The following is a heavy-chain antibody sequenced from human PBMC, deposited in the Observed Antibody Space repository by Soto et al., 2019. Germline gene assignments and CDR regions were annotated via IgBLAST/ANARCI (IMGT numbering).Heavy chain of an antibody. CDR1: GFTFEDHG. J-gene: IGHJ4*02. Sequence: EVQLVESGGGVARPGGSLRLSCAASGFTFEDHGMSWVRQAPGKGLEWLSDISWDGGTTVYADSVKGRFTVSRNNAKSSLYLQMNTLKPGDTAIYLCARRSGDQHVCDYWGQGTLVTVSS. CDR2: ISWDGGTT. D-gene: IGHD3-10*01. CDR3: ARRSGDQHVCDY. V-gene: IGHV3-20*01.